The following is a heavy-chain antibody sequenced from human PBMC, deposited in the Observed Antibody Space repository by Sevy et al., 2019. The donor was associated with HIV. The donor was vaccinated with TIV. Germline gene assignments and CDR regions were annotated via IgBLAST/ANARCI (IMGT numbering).Heavy chain of an antibody. D-gene: IGHD3-10*01. CDR2: INQDGSKI. CDR3: ARVGIFGKSERQYRFMDY. Sequence: GGSLRLSCAASGFTFTTYWMTWVRQAPGKGLEWVANINQDGSKINYVDSVRGRFIISRDNAKKSLDVQMNSLRADDTAVYYCARVGIFGKSERQYRFMDYWGQGTLVTVSS. V-gene: IGHV3-7*01. CDR1: GFTFTTYW. J-gene: IGHJ4*02.